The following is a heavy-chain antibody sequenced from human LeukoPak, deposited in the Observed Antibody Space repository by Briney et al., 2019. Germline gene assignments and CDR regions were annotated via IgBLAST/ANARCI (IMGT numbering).Heavy chain of an antibody. J-gene: IGHJ4*02. CDR2: IYSCGST. Sequence: GGSLRLSCAASGFTVSSNYMSWVRQAPGKGLEWVSVIYSCGSTYYADSVKGRFTISRDNSKNTLYLQMNSLRAEDTAVYYCAKWGDGYNSLDYWGQGTLVTVSS. CDR1: GFTVSSNY. D-gene: IGHD5-24*01. CDR3: AKWGDGYNSLDY. V-gene: IGHV3-53*01.